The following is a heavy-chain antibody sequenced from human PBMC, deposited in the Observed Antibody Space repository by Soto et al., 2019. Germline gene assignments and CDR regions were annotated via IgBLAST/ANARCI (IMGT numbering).Heavy chain of an antibody. V-gene: IGHV1-69*02. CDR3: ARFPQTSIVGAAYFDY. CDR1: GGTFSNYI. CDR2: IIPILGIA. D-gene: IGHD1-26*01. J-gene: IGHJ4*02. Sequence: QVQLVQSGAEVKKPGSSVKVSCKASGGTFSNYIISWVRQAPGQGLEWMGRIIPILGIANYAQKFQGRVTITADKSTSTAYLELSSLRSEDTAMYYCARFPQTSIVGAAYFDYWGQGTLVTVSS.